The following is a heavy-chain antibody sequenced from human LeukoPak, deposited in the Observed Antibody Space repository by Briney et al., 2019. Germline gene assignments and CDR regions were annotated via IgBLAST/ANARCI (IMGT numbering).Heavy chain of an antibody. D-gene: IGHD4-17*01. CDR1: GYTFISYD. V-gene: IGHV1-8*01. J-gene: IGHJ4*02. CDR3: ARTPPDYGIDY. Sequence: ASVKVSCKASGYTFISYDINWVRQASGQGLEWMGWMSPNSGNTGYAQKFQGRITMTKSTSISTAYMELSDLESEDTAVYYCARTPPDYGIDYWGQGTLVTVSS. CDR2: MSPNSGNT.